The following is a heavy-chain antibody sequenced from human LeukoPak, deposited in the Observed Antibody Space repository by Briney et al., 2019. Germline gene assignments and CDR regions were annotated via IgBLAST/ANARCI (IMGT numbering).Heavy chain of an antibody. CDR3: ARQAGSGLFILP. J-gene: IGHJ4*02. Sequence: PSETLSLTCTVSGVSISSSNSYWGWIRQPPGKGLEWIGSIYYSGNTYYNASLKSQVSISIDTSKNQFSLRLTSVTAADTAVYYCARQAGSGLFILPGGQGTLVTVSS. CDR2: IYYSGNT. CDR1: GVSISSSNSY. V-gene: IGHV4-39*01. D-gene: IGHD3/OR15-3a*01.